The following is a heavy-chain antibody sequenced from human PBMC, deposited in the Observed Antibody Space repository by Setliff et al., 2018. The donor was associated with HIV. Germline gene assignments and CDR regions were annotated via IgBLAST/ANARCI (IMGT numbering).Heavy chain of an antibody. V-gene: IGHV3-48*03. CDR3: AREATPRHSSGWVYFDY. J-gene: IGHJ4*02. D-gene: IGHD6-19*01. CDR2: ISSSGSTI. CDR1: GFTFSHYE. Sequence: GGSLRLSCAASGFTFSHYEMNWVRQAPGKGLEWVSYISSSGSTIYYADSVKGRFTISRDNAKNSLYLQMNSLRAEDTAVYYCAREATPRHSSGWVYFDYWGQGMMVTVS.